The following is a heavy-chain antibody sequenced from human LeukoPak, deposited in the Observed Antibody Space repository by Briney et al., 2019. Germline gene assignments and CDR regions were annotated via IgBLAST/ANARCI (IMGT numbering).Heavy chain of an antibody. J-gene: IGHJ6*02. D-gene: IGHD3-22*01. CDR2: IKQDGSEK. CDR3: ARDGDSSGYWSPYYYYGVDV. Sequence: GGSLRLSCAASGFTFSSYWMSWVRQAPGKGLEWVANIKQDGSEKYYVDSVKGRFTISRDNAKNSLYLQMNSLRAEDTAVYYCARDGDSSGYWSPYYYYGVDVWGQGTTVTVSS. V-gene: IGHV3-7*01. CDR1: GFTFSSYW.